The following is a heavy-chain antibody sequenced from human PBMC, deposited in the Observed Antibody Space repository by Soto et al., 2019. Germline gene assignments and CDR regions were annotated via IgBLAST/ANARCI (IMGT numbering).Heavy chain of an antibody. CDR1: GGSISSGGYS. D-gene: IGHD4-17*01. CDR3: ARDYGDYQSGENWFDP. CDR2: IYHSGST. V-gene: IGHV4-30-2*01. J-gene: IGHJ5*02. Sequence: PSETLSLTCAVSGGSISSGGYSWSWIRQPPGKGLEWIGYIYHSGSTYYNPSLKSRVTISVDRSKNQFSLKLSSVTAADTAVYYCARDYGDYQSGENWFDPWGQGTLVAVS.